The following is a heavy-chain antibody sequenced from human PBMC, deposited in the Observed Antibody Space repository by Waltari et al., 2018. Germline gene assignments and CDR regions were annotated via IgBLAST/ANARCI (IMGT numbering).Heavy chain of an antibody. J-gene: IGHJ4*02. CDR2: ISDGGGII. D-gene: IGHD7-27*01. CDR3: ARGSGVDY. V-gene: IGHV3-23*01. Sequence: EVQLLAFGGGFVQTGGSRRPHCAASVLPFRTYVMNWVRQAPGKGLEWVSSISDGGGIINYADSVKGRFTISRDNSKNTVYLQMKSLRAEDTAVYYCARGSGVDYWGQGTLVTISS. CDR1: VLPFRTYV.